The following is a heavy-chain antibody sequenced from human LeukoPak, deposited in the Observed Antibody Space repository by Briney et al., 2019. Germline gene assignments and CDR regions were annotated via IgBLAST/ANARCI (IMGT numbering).Heavy chain of an antibody. V-gene: IGHV3-33*01. D-gene: IGHD3-22*01. CDR1: GFTFSSYG. J-gene: IGHJ4*02. CDR3: ARDPYYYDSSGYYPYDY. CDR2: IWYDGSNK. Sequence: PGRSLRLSCAASGFTFSSYGMHWVRQAPGKGLEWVAVIWYDGSNKYYADSVKGRFTISRDNSKNTLYLQMNSLGAEDTAVYYCARDPYYYDSSGYYPYDYWGQGTLVTVSS.